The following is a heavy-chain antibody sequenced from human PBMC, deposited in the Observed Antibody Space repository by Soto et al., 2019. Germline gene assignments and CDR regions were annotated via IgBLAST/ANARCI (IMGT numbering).Heavy chain of an antibody. D-gene: IGHD3-22*01. CDR3: ERSHPMIVVVINLYDYGMDV. CDR2: IIPIFGTE. J-gene: IGHJ6*02. Sequence: QVQLVQSGAEVKKPRSSVKVSCKASGGTFSSYDISWVRQAPGQGLEWMGGIIPIFGTENYAKKFQGRVPITADKSTSTAYMELSSLRSEDTAVYYCERSHPMIVVVINLYDYGMDVGDQGTTVTVSS. CDR1: GGTFSSYD. V-gene: IGHV1-69*06.